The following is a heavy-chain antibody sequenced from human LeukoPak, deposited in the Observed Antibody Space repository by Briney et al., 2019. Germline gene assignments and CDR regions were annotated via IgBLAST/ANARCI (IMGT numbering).Heavy chain of an antibody. CDR3: ARARVVVVADHFDY. V-gene: IGHV4-30-4*01. CDR2: IYYSGST. Sequence: KPSETLSLTCTVSGRSISSGDYYWSWIRQPPGKGLGWIGNIYYSGSTYYTPSLKSRVTTSVDTSKNQFSLKLSSVTAADTAVYYCARARVVVVADHFDYWGQGSLVTVSS. D-gene: IGHD2-15*01. J-gene: IGHJ4*02. CDR1: GRSISSGDYY.